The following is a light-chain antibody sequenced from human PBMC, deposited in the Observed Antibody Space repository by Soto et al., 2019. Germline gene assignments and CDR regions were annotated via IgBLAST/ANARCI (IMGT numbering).Light chain of an antibody. CDR3: SAWDDTVSGPV. V-gene: IGLV1-47*02. Sequence: QSVLPQPPSASGTPGQRVSISCSGSSSNIGRSYVFWYQQLPGTAPKVLISTDNQRPSGVPDRFSGSKSGTSASLTISGLRSEDEADYYCSAWDDTVSGPVFGGGTKLTVL. J-gene: IGLJ2*01. CDR1: SSNIGRSY. CDR2: TDN.